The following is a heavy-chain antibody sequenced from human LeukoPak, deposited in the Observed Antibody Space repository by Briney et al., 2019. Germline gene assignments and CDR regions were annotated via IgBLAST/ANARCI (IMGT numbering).Heavy chain of an antibody. D-gene: IGHD1-1*01. CDR2: FVLEDGKT. CDR3: ATDTSNWNDGFDI. CDR1: GYTLTELS. V-gene: IGHV1-24*01. Sequence: ASVKVSCKVSGYTLTELSMHWVRQAPGEGLEWMGGFVLEDGKTIYAQKFQGRVTMTEDTSTDTAYMELNSLRSEDTAVYYCATDTSNWNDGFDIWGQGTLVTVSS. J-gene: IGHJ3*02.